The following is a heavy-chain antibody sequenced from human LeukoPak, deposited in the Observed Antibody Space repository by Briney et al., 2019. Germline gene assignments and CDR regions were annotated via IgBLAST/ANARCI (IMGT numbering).Heavy chain of an antibody. V-gene: IGHV3-23*01. J-gene: IGHJ4*02. CDR3: ARDPGAFPYFFDY. D-gene: IGHD4/OR15-4a*01. CDR2: ISGDGVSP. Sequence: PGESLRLSCAASGFTFNNYALTWVRQTPGKGLECVSAISGDGVSPYYADSVRGRFTISRDNSKNTLYLQMNSLRVEDTAVYFCARDPGAFPYFFDYWGQGTLVTVSS. CDR1: GFTFNNYA.